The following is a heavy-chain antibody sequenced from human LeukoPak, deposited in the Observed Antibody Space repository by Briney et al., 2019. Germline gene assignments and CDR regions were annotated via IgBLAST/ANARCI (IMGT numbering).Heavy chain of an antibody. Sequence: SETLSLTCTVSGGSISSGGYSWSWIRQPPGKGLEWIGYIYHSGSTYYNPSLKSRVTISVDRSKNQFSLKLSSVTAADTAVYYCARSNYTVTFDYWGQGTLVTVSS. J-gene: IGHJ4*02. CDR2: IYHSGST. D-gene: IGHD4-17*01. V-gene: IGHV4-30-2*01. CDR3: ARSNYTVTFDY. CDR1: GGSISSGGYS.